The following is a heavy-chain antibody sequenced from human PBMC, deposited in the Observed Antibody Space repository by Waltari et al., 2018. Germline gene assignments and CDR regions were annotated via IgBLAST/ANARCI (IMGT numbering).Heavy chain of an antibody. Sequence: QVQLQQWGAGLLKPSETLSLTCVVYGGSFSVYYWSWIRQPPGKGLEWIGEINQSGRTNHNPYLKSRVTISIDTSKNQISLKLRSVTAADTAVYYCARANTIFGVVRTWYYMDVWGKGTTVTVSS. J-gene: IGHJ6*03. CDR3: ARANTIFGVVRTWYYMDV. CDR2: INQSGRT. D-gene: IGHD3-3*01. V-gene: IGHV4-34*01. CDR1: GGSFSVYY.